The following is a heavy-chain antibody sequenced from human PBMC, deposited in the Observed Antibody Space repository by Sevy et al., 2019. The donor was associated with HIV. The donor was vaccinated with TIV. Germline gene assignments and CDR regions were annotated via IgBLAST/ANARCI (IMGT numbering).Heavy chain of an antibody. D-gene: IGHD6-19*01. CDR3: AGVAWYSSNNDY. V-gene: IGHV3-7*03. CDR1: GFTFSSYW. J-gene: IGHJ4*02. CDR2: IKQDGSEK. Sequence: GGSLRLSCAASGFTFSSYWMSWGRQAPGKGLEWVANIKQDGSEKYYVYSVKGRFTISRDNAKNSLYLQMNSLRAEDTAVYYCAGVAWYSSNNDYWGQGTLVTVSS.